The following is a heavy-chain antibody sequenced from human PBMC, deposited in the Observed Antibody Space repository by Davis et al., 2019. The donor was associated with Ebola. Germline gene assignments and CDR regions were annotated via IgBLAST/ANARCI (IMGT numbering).Heavy chain of an antibody. CDR2: IYGDGST. CDR3: ASSPVAAAGIVGWFDP. V-gene: IGHV3-66*02. J-gene: IGHJ5*02. CDR1: GFTVSSNY. Sequence: PGGSLRLSCVASGFTVSSNYMSWIRQAPGKGLEWVSVIYGDGSTYFADSVKGRFTLSRDNSKNTVYLQMNSLRDEDTAVYYCASSPVAAAGIVGWFDPWGQGTLVTVSS. D-gene: IGHD6-13*01.